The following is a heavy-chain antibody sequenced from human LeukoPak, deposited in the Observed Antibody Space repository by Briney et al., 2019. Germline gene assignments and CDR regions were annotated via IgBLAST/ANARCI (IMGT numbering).Heavy chain of an antibody. CDR2: IYYSGST. CDR1: GGSISSYY. CDR3: ARHYGSGSYSPLLV. J-gene: IGHJ4*02. V-gene: IGHV4-59*08. D-gene: IGHD3-10*01. Sequence: KPSETLSLTCTVSGGSISSYYWSWIRQPPGKGLEWIGYIYYSGSTNYNPSLKSRVTISVDTSKNQFSLKLSSVTAADTAVYYCARHYGSGSYSPLLVWGQGTLVTVSS.